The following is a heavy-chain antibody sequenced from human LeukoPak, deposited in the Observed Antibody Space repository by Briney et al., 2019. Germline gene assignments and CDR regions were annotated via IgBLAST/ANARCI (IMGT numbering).Heavy chain of an antibody. CDR3: ARNSGDY. CDR2: INPSGGST. D-gene: IGHD2/OR15-2a*01. V-gene: IGHV1-46*01. J-gene: IGHJ4*02. CDR1: GYTFTSYY. Sequence: ASVKVSCKASGYTFTSYYMHWVRQAPGQGLEWMGIINPSGGSTSYAQKFQGRVTMTTDTSTSTAYMELRSLRSDDTAVYYCARNSGDYWGQGTLVTVSS.